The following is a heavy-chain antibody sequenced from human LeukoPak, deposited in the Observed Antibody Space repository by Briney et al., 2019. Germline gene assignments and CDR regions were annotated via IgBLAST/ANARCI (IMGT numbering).Heavy chain of an antibody. CDR2: ISSSSSYI. V-gene: IGHV3-21*01. Sequence: GGSLRLSCAAPGFTFSSYSMNWVRQAPGKGLERVSSISSSSSYIYYADSVKGRFTISRDNAKNSLYLQMNSLRAEDTAVYYCARYSYGFVAPKQLDYWGQGTLVTVSS. CDR3: ARYSYGFVAPKQLDY. CDR1: GFTFSSYS. D-gene: IGHD5-18*01. J-gene: IGHJ4*02.